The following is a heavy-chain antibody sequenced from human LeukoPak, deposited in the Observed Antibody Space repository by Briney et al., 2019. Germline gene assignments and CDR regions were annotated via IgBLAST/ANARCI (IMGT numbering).Heavy chain of an antibody. V-gene: IGHV4-4*09. CDR2: IYRGGTI. Sequence: SETLSLTCSVSGGSISDYYWSWIRQPPEKGLEWIGYIYRGGTINYNPPLKSRVTISVDTSKNQFSLKLSSVTAADTAVYYCARTRYYYYYYMDVWGKGTTVTVSS. CDR1: GGSISDYY. J-gene: IGHJ6*03. CDR3: ARTRYYYYYYMDV.